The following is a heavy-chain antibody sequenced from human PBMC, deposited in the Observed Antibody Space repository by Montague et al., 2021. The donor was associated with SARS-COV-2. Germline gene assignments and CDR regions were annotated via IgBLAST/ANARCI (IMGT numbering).Heavy chain of an antibody. Sequence: SETLSLTCGVSGGSFIPYAWTWMRQPPGKGLEWIGENNFKGITNYTPSLKSRVTISGDTSKRQFSLILKNVTAADTGIYYCARGKRDFPIVVLGASTRTYLDSWGQGTPVTVSS. CDR3: ARGKRDFPIVVLGASTRTYLDS. CDR2: NNFKGIT. J-gene: IGHJ4*01. V-gene: IGHV4-34*01. D-gene: IGHD2-15*01. CDR1: GGSFIPYA.